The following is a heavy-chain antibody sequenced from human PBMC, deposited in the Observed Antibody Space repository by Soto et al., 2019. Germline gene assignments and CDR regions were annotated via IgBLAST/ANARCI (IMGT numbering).Heavy chain of an antibody. CDR1: GYSFTTHW. CDR2: IYPGDSDL. J-gene: IGHJ6*02. D-gene: IGHD6-13*01. Sequence: EVQLVQSGAEMKKPGESLKISCQGSGYSFTTHWIGWVRQMPGKGLEWMGIIYPGDSDLRYGPSFQGQVTISADKSISTAYLQWSSLKASETAMYYCATYSNYAMDVWGQGTTVTVSS. CDR3: ATYSNYAMDV. V-gene: IGHV5-51*03.